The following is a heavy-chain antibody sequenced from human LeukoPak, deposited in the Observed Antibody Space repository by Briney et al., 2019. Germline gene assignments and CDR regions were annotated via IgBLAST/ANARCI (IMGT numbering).Heavy chain of an antibody. Sequence: SVTVSCTASGFTFTSSAMQWVRQARGQRLEWIGWIVVGSGNTNYAQKFQERVTITRDMSTSTVYMELSSLRSEDTAVYYCAAREMAVSYYFDYWGQGTLVTVSS. V-gene: IGHV1-58*02. CDR3: AAREMAVSYYFDY. D-gene: IGHD5-24*01. CDR1: GFTFTSSA. CDR2: IVVGSGNT. J-gene: IGHJ4*02.